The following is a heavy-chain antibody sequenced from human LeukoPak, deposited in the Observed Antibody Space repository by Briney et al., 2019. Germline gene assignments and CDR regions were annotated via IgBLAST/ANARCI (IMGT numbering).Heavy chain of an antibody. D-gene: IGHD4-17*01. J-gene: IGHJ4*02. Sequence: PETLSLTCAVYGGSFSGYYWSWIRQPPGKGLEWIGEINHSGSTNYNPSLKSRVTISVDTSKNQFSLKLSSVTAADTAVYYCARQHDGAELDYWGQGTLVTVSS. CDR2: INHSGST. CDR1: GGSFSGYY. V-gene: IGHV4-34*01. CDR3: ARQHDGAELDY.